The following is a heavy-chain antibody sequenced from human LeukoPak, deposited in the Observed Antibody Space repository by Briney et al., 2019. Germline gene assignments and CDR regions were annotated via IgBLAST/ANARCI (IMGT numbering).Heavy chain of an antibody. V-gene: IGHV3-30*04. J-gene: IGHJ4*02. Sequence: GGSLRLSCAASGFTFSSYAMRWVRQAPGKGLEWVAVISYDGSNKYYADSVKGRFTISRDNSKNTLYLQMNSLRAEDTAVYYCAREGSTSWINYFDYWGQGTLVTVSS. CDR1: GFTFSSYA. CDR3: AREGSTSWINYFDY. D-gene: IGHD2-2*01. CDR2: ISYDGSNK.